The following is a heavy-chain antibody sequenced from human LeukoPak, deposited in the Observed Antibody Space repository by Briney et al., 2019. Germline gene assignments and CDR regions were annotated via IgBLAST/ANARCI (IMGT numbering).Heavy chain of an antibody. D-gene: IGHD6-19*01. V-gene: IGHV3-21*01. CDR3: ARDTGHIAVAGSPHEY. J-gene: IGHJ4*02. Sequence: GGSLRLSCAASGFTFSTYSMTWVRQSPGKGLEWVSFISSNSRYIYCADSVKGRFTASRDNAKNSLYLQMNSLRAEDTAVYYCARDTGHIAVAGSPHEYWGQGTLVTVSS. CDR1: GFTFSTYS. CDR2: ISSNSRYI.